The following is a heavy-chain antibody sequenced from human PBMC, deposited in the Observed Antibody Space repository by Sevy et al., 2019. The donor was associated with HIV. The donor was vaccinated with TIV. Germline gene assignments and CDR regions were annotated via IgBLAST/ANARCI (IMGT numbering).Heavy chain of an antibody. CDR1: GFSISGYT. J-gene: IGHJ4*02. D-gene: IGHD2-2*01. CDR3: ARVGLGDCSGTNCSPNDY. V-gene: IGHV3-21*01. CDR2: ISSGSSFI. Sequence: GGSLRISCAASGFSISGYTMNWVRQAPGKGLEWVSSISSGSSFIYYADSLKGRFTISRDNARNLLYLQMNSLRVEDTAVYYCARVGLGDCSGTNCSPNDYWGQGTLVTVSS.